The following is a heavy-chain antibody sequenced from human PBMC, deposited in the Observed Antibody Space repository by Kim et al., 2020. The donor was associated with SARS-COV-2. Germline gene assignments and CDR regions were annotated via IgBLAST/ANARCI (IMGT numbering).Heavy chain of an antibody. CDR2: SDT. V-gene: IGHV5-51*01. Sequence: SDTSYSPSSQGQVTISADMSISPAYLLWSSLKASDTAMYYCARLLSYFDYWGQGTLVTVSS. CDR3: ARLLSYFDY. J-gene: IGHJ4*02.